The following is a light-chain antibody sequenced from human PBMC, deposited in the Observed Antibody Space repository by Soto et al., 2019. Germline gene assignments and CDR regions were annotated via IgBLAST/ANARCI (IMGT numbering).Light chain of an antibody. J-gene: IGKJ2*01. CDR3: QQYGSSLYT. V-gene: IGKV3-20*01. CDR2: GAS. Sequence: EIVLTQSPGTLSLSPGERATLSCRASQSVSSSYLAWYQQKPGQAPRLLIYGASSRATGIPDRFSGSGSGKDFTLTISRVEPEDFAVYYCQQYGSSLYTFGQGTKLEIK. CDR1: QSVSSSY.